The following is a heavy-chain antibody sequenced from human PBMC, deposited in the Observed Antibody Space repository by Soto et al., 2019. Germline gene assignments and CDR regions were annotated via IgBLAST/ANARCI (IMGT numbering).Heavy chain of an antibody. CDR2: IYYSGST. CDR1: GGSISSGGYY. Sequence: QVQLQESGPGLVKPSQTLSLTCTVSGGSISSGGYYWSWIRQHPGKGLEWIGYIYYSGSTYYNPSLKRRVTISVDTSKNQFSLKLSSVTAAATAVYYCARDKPWVGADSYYYYGMDVWGQGTTVTVSS. D-gene: IGHD3-10*01. CDR3: ARDKPWVGADSYYYYGMDV. J-gene: IGHJ6*02. V-gene: IGHV4-31*03.